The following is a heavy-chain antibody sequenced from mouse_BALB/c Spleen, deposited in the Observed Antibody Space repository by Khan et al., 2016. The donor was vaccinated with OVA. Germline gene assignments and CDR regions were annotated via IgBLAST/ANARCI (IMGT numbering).Heavy chain of an antibody. V-gene: IGHV5-12-2*01. CDR2: ISSGGVST. D-gene: IGHD3-3*01. Sequence: EVELVESGGGLVQPGGSLKLSCVASGFTFSSYTMSWVRQTPEKRLEWVAFISSGGVSTYYPDTVKGRFAISRANAMNTLYLQMSSLKSEDTAMYYCAAPGHEGYYYAMDYWGQGTSVTVSS. J-gene: IGHJ4*01. CDR3: AAPGHEGYYYAMDY. CDR1: GFTFSSYT.